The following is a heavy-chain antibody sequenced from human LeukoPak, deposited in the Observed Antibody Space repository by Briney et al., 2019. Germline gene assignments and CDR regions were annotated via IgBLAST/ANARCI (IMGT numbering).Heavy chain of an antibody. D-gene: IGHD3-22*01. J-gene: IGHJ4*02. Sequence: GRSLRLSCAPSGFTPSDYYMSWIRRAPGEGLEWVSYITSSMSYTNYADSAKGRFPISRDNAKNSLYLQMNSLRAEDTAVYYCARDVYDSSGYYCDYWGQGTLVTVSS. CDR3: ARDVYDSSGYYCDY. CDR1: GFTPSDYY. CDR2: ITSSMSYT. V-gene: IGHV3-11*05.